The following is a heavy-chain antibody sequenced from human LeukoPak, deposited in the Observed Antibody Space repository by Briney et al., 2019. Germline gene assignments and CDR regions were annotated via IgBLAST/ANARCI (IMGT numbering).Heavy chain of an antibody. CDR2: VYYSGST. J-gene: IGHJ4*02. D-gene: IGHD3-10*01. Sequence: SETLSLTCTVSGGSISSSSYYWGWIRQPPGKGLEWIGSVYYSGSTYYNPSLKSRVTISVDTSKNQFSLKLSSVTAADTAVYYCANTGSITMVQGFQGESNFDYWGQGTLVTVSS. CDR1: GGSISSSSYY. V-gene: IGHV4-39*01. CDR3: ANTGSITMVQGFQGESNFDY.